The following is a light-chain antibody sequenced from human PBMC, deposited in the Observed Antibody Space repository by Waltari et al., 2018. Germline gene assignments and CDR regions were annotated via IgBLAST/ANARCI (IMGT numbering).Light chain of an antibody. Sequence: EIVLTQSPGSLSSSPGDSVTLSCRASQSVSRALAWYQQKPGQAPRLLIFGASNRATGIPDRFSGSGSETDFSLTISRLEPEDFAVYYCQHYVRLPATFGRGTKVEIK. J-gene: IGKJ1*01. CDR2: GAS. V-gene: IGKV3-20*01. CDR1: QSVSRA. CDR3: QHYVRLPAT.